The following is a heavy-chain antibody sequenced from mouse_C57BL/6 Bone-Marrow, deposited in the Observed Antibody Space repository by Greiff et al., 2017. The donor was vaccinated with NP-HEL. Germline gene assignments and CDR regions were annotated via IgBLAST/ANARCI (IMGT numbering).Heavy chain of an antibody. CDR2: IYPRSGNT. J-gene: IGHJ4*01. CDR1: GYTFTSYG. V-gene: IGHV1-81*01. CDR3: AREGSTTVPHAMDY. Sequence: QVQLQQSGAELARPGASVKLSCKASGYTFTSYGISWVKQRTGQGLEWIGEIYPRSGNTYYNEKFKGKATLTADKSSSTAYMELRSLTSEGSAVYFSAREGSTTVPHAMDYWGQGTSVTVSS. D-gene: IGHD1-1*01.